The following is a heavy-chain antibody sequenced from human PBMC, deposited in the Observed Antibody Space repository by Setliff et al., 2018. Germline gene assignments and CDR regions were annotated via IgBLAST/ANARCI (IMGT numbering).Heavy chain of an antibody. CDR3: VRCGGVRGVLYNWFDP. CDR1: GFTLSEYY. D-gene: IGHD3-10*01. Sequence: WASVKVSCKASGFTLSEYYMHWVRQAPGQGLEWMGSINAKSGGTNYAQKFRGRIIITRDTSIATVYLELSGLQSGDTAIYFCVRCGGVRGVLYNWFDPWGQGTLVTVSS. V-gene: IGHV1-2*02. CDR2: INAKSGGT. J-gene: IGHJ5*02.